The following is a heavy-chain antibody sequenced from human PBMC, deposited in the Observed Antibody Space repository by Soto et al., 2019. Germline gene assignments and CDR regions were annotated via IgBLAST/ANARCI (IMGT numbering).Heavy chain of an antibody. CDR1: GFTFSSYA. CDR3: ACGHDYGGNPNRLFDY. V-gene: IGHV3-23*01. J-gene: IGHJ4*02. D-gene: IGHD4-17*01. Sequence: PGGSLRLSCAASGFTFSSYAMSWVRQAPGKGLEWVSAISGSGGSTYYADSVKGRFTISRDNSKNTLYLQMNSLRAEDTAVYYCACGHDYGGNPNRLFDYWGQGTLVTVSS. CDR2: ISGSGGST.